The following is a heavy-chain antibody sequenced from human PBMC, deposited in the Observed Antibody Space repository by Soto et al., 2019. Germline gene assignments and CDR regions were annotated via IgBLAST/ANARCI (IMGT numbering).Heavy chain of an antibody. J-gene: IGHJ5*02. D-gene: IGHD6-13*01. CDR2: INPSGGTT. V-gene: IGHV1-46*03. CDR1: GYTFTTYY. Sequence: ASVKVSCKASGYTFTTYYIHWVRQAPGQGLEWMGIINPSGGTTTFAQKFQGRVTMTSDTSTSTVYMELSSLRSEDTALYYCARCPNTNTWYRWFNPWGQGTLVTVSS. CDR3: ARCPNTNTWYRWFNP.